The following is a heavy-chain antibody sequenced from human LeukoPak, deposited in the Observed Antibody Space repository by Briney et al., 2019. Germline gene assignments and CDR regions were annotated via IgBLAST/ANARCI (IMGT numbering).Heavy chain of an antibody. J-gene: IGHJ3*02. Sequence: SDTLSLTCAVSGGSISSGGYYWSWIRQPPGKGREWIGYIYYSGSTNYNPSLKSRVTISVDTSKNQFSLKLSSVTAADTAVYYCASFLAREHAFDIWGQGTMVTVSS. CDR3: ASFLAREHAFDI. D-gene: IGHD3-3*01. CDR2: IYYSGST. V-gene: IGHV4-61*08. CDR1: GGSISSGGYY.